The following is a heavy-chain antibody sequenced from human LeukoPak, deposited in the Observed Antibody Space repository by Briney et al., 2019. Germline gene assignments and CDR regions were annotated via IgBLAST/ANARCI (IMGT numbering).Heavy chain of an antibody. D-gene: IGHD6-13*01. CDR2: INHSGFT. CDR1: GGSISSSSYY. Sequence: PSETLSLTCTVSGGSISSSSYYWGWIRQPPGKGLEWIGEINHSGFTNYNPSLKSRVTISVDTSKNQFSLKLSSVTAADTAVYYCATTENSSSWYRPRFPTNNWFDPWGQGTLVTVSS. CDR3: ATTENSSSWYRPRFPTNNWFDP. J-gene: IGHJ5*02. V-gene: IGHV4-39*07.